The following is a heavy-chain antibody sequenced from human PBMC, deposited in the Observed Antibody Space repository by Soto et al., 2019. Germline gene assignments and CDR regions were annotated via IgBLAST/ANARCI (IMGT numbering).Heavy chain of an antibody. D-gene: IGHD6-19*01. J-gene: IGHJ4*02. CDR2: IYWNDDK. CDR3: AYIAVACFFDY. CDR1: GFSLSTSGVG. Sequence: QITLKESGPTLVKPTQTLTLTCTFSGFSLSTSGVGVGWIRQPPGKALEWLALIYWNDDKRYSPSLQSRLTLTKDTSKNHVVLTMTNMDPFDTATYYFAYIAVACFFDYWGQGTLVTLCS. V-gene: IGHV2-5*01.